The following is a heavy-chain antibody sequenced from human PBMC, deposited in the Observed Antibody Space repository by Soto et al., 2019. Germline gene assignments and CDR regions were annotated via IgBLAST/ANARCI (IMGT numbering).Heavy chain of an antibody. Sequence: QLQLQESGPGLVKPSETLSLTCTVSGGSISSSGYYWGWIRQPPGKGLEWIGSIYYSGSTYYNPSLKSRVTISVDTSKNQFSLHLSSVTVADTAVYYCARHSRSVNYGSGSYSSDYWGQGTLVTVSS. V-gene: IGHV4-39*01. J-gene: IGHJ4*02. CDR2: IYYSGST. D-gene: IGHD3-10*01. CDR1: GGSISSSGYY. CDR3: ARHSRSVNYGSGSYSSDY.